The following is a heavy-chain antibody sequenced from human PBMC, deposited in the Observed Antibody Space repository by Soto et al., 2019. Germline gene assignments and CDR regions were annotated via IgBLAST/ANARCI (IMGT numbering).Heavy chain of an antibody. J-gene: IGHJ6*02. V-gene: IGHV3-23*01. CDR2: IRGSGGNA. Sequence: EVQLLESGGGLVQPGGSLRLSCAASGFTFSSYAMSWVRQAPGKGREWVSTIRGSGGNAYYADSVKGRFSISRDNSKNTPRLQRNSLRADYTAVYYCAKDGASGRYPPYYYSGRDVWGQGTTVT. D-gene: IGHD1-26*01. CDR3: AKDGASGRYPPYYYSGRDV. CDR1: GFTFSSYA.